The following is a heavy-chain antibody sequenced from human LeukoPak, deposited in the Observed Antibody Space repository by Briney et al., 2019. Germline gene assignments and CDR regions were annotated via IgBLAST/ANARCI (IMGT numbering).Heavy chain of an antibody. CDR2: IKSKTDGWTT. D-gene: IGHD3-9*01. V-gene: IGHV3-15*01. CDR1: VFIFSNYR. Sequence: RGWSLRLSFASSVFIFSNYRMNWLRQARCKQVAGVGGIKSKTDGWTTDYAAPVKGRFTISRDDSKNTLYLQMNSLKTEDTAVYYCTTEFDILTGYRFDYWGQGTLVTVSS. J-gene: IGHJ4*02. CDR3: TTEFDILTGYRFDY.